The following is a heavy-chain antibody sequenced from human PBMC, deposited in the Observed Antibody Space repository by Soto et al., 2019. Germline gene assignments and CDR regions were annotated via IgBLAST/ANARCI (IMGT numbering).Heavy chain of an antibody. CDR1: GFTFSSYA. J-gene: IGHJ4*02. V-gene: IGHV3-30-3*01. CDR3: ARDPLGYCTNGVCHYYFDY. CDR2: ISYDGSNK. D-gene: IGHD2-8*01. Sequence: PGGSLRLSCAASGFTFSSYAMHWVRQAPGKGLEWVAVISYDGSNKYCADSVKGRFTISRDNSKNTLYLQMNSLRAEDTAVYYCARDPLGYCTNGVCHYYFDYWGQGTLVTVSS.